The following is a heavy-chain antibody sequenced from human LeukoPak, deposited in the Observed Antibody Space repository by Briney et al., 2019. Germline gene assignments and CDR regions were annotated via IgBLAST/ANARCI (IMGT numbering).Heavy chain of an antibody. D-gene: IGHD4-17*01. CDR1: GFTFSSYA. Sequence: PGGSLRLTCAASGFTFSSYAMSWVRQAPGKGLEWVSAISGSGGSTYYADSVKGRFTISRDNSRNTLYLQMNSLRAEDTAVYYCAKHQDWTVTVPDYWGQGTLVTVSS. CDR3: AKHQDWTVTVPDY. V-gene: IGHV3-23*01. J-gene: IGHJ4*02. CDR2: ISGSGGST.